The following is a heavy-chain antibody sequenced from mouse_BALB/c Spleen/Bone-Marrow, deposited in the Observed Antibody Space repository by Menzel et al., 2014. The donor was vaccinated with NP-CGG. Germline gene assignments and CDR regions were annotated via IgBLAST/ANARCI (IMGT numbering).Heavy chain of an antibody. D-gene: IGHD2-4*01. CDR2: ISSKSTNYTT. V-gene: IGHV10-1*01. CDR3: VRQDYDYPMDY. CDR1: GFTFNIYA. Sequence: EVQRVESGGGLVQPKGSLKLSCAASGFTFNIYAMNWVRQAPRKGLEWVARISSKSTNYTTCYADSVKDRFTISSDGSQSMLYLQMNSLKTEDTAIYYCVRQDYDYPMDYWGQGTSVTVSS. J-gene: IGHJ4*01.